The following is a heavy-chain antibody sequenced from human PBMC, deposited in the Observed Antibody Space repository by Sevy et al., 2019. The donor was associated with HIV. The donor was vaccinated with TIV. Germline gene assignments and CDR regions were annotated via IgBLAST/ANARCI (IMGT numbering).Heavy chain of an antibody. CDR2: INHSGST. CDR3: ARHCSGTSCSHAFDI. J-gene: IGHJ3*02. CDR1: GGSFSGYY. Sequence: SETLSLTRAVYGGSFSGYYWSWIRQPPGKGLEWIGEINHSGSTNYNPSLKSRVTISGDTSKNQFSLKLSSVTAADTAVYYCARHCSGTSCSHAFDIWGQGTMVTVSS. D-gene: IGHD2-2*01. V-gene: IGHV4-34*01.